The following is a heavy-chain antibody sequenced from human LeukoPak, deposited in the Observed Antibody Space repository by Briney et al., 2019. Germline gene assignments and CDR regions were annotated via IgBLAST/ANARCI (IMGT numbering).Heavy chain of an antibody. D-gene: IGHD5-12*01. CDR1: GYTFTSYY. V-gene: IGHV1-46*01. CDR2: INPSGGST. J-gene: IGHJ3*02. CDR3: ARETPGRGIVATITDNDAFDI. Sequence: ASVKVSCKASGYTFTSYYMHWVRQAPGQGLEWMGIINPSGGSTSYAQKFQGRVTITRNTSISTAYMELSSLRSEDTAVYYCARETPGRGIVATITDNDAFDIWGQGTMVTVSS.